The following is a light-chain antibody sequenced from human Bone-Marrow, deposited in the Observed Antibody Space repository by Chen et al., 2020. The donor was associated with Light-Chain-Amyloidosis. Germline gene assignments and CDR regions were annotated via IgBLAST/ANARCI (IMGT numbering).Light chain of an antibody. J-gene: IGKJ2*01. CDR2: WAS. CDR1: QSVFYSSNDKDY. Sequence: DIVMTQSPDSLAVSLGGRATINCKSSQSVFYSSNDKDYLAWYQQKPGQPPKLLIYWASTRESGVPDRIIGSGSGTDFTLTISSLQAEDVAVYYCQQYYSTPYTFGRGTKLEI. V-gene: IGKV4-1*01. CDR3: QQYYSTPYT.